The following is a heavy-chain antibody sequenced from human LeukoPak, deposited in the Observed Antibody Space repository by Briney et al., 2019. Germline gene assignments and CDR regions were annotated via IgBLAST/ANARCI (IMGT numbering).Heavy chain of an antibody. D-gene: IGHD3-10*01. CDR2: IRYDGTKT. CDR1: TFSFSDYG. CDR3: ARASYYLGPCDY. V-gene: IGHV3-30*02. J-gene: IGHJ4*02. Sequence: GGSLRLSCIGSTFSFSDYGMHWVRQAPGKGLEWVAFIRYDGTKTYYADSAKGRFTISRDNAKNSLYLQMNSLRVEDTAVYYCARASYYLGPCDYWGLGTLVTVSS.